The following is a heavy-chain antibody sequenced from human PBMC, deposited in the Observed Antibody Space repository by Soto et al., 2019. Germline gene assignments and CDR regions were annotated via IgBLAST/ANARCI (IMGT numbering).Heavy chain of an antibody. CDR1: GGSINDYY. CDR3: VIGPTALAGIPIWFDP. Sequence: QVRLQESGPGLVKPSETLSLICTVSGGSINDYYWSWIRQSAGRGLEWIGRSYSSGSTNYNSSLNRRVTMSVDTSKNQISLRLKSLSAADTAVYYCVIGPTALAGIPIWFDPWGQGTLVTVS. J-gene: IGHJ5*02. D-gene: IGHD6-19*01. CDR2: SYSSGST. V-gene: IGHV4-4*07.